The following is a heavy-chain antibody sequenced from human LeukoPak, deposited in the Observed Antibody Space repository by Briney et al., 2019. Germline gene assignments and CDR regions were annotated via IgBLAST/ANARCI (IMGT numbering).Heavy chain of an antibody. Sequence: SETLSLTCTVSGSSISSGYYYWGWIRQPPGKGLEWIGSMYHTGSTYYNPSLRSRLTMSVDTSKNLFSLKLTSVTAADTAVYYCVKYSGSYGSDYFDYWGQGTLVTVSS. CDR2: MYHTGST. D-gene: IGHD1-26*01. CDR1: GSSISSGYYY. J-gene: IGHJ4*02. V-gene: IGHV4-38-2*02. CDR3: VKYSGSYGSDYFDY.